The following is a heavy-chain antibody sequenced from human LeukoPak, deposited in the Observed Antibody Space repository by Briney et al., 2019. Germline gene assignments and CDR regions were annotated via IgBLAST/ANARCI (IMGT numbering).Heavy chain of an antibody. CDR3: AKAGAVVVVAAKYFDY. CDR2: INPNSGGT. J-gene: IGHJ4*02. Sequence: ASVKVSCKASGYTFSDYYMHWVRQAPGQGLEWMGRINPNSGGTDYAQKFQGRVTMTRDTSISTAYMELSRLRSDDTAVYYCAKAGAVVVVAAKYFDYWGQGTLVTVSS. V-gene: IGHV1-2*06. CDR1: GYTFSDYY. D-gene: IGHD2-15*01.